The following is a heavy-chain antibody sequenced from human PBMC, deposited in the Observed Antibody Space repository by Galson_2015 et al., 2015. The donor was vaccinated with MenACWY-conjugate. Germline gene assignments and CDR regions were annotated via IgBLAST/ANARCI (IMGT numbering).Heavy chain of an antibody. CDR1: GFTFSNAW. CDR2: IKSKTDGGTT. CDR3: TTRLLGYCSGGSCLELDY. Sequence: SLRLSCAASGFTFSNAWMSWVRQAPGKGLEWVGRIKSKTDGGTTDYAAPVKGRFTISRDDSKNTLYLQMNSLKTEDTAVYYCTTRLLGYCSGGSCLELDYWGQGTLVTVSS. D-gene: IGHD2-15*01. J-gene: IGHJ4*02. V-gene: IGHV3-15*01.